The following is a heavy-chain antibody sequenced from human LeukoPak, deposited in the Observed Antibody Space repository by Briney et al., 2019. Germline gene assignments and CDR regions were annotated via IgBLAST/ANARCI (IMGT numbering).Heavy chain of an antibody. V-gene: IGHV4-34*01. CDR2: INHSGST. J-gene: IGHJ6*02. CDR3: AREWDGSGLLRNYYYYGMDV. Sequence: SEALSLTCAVYGGSFSGYYWSWIRQPPGKGLEWIGEINHSGSTNYNPSLKSRVTISVDTSKNQFSLKLSSVTAADTAVYYCAREWDGSGLLRNYYYYGMDVWGQGTTVTVSS. CDR1: GGSFSGYY. D-gene: IGHD3-10*01.